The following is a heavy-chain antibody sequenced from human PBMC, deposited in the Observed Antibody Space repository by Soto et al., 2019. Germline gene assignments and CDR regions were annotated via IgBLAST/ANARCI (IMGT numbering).Heavy chain of an antibody. CDR1: GFTFNSYG. CDR3: VRDPPDDDRGHYAFDI. CDR2: IWSDGSNK. J-gene: IGHJ3*02. Sequence: QVRLVESGGGVVQPGRSLRLSCAASGFTFNSYGMHWVRQAPGKGLEWVAVIWSDGSNKYNADSVKGRFTISRDNSKNTLYLQMNSLRVEDTALYYCVRDPPDDDRGHYAFDIWGQGTMVTVSS. D-gene: IGHD3-9*01. V-gene: IGHV3-33*01.